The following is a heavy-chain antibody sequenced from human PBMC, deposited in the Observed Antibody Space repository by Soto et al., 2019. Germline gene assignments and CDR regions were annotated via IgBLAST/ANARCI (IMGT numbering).Heavy chain of an antibody. CDR2: IKQDGSEK. V-gene: IGHV3-7*01. CDR1: GFTFSSYW. Sequence: GGSLRLSCAASGFTFSSYWMSWVRQAPGKGLEWVANIKQDGSEKYYVDYVKGRFTISRDNAKNSLYLQMNSLRAEDTALYYCASVSVVVPAAMRTTNYYYYYYMDVWGKGTTVTVSS. J-gene: IGHJ6*03. D-gene: IGHD2-2*01. CDR3: ASVSVVVPAAMRTTNYYYYYYMDV.